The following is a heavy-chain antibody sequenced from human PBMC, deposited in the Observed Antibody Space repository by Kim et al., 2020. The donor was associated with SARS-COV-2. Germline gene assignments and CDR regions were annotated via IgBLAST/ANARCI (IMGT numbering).Heavy chain of an antibody. D-gene: IGHD6-19*01. Sequence: GGSLRLSCAASGFTFSSYGMHWVRQAPGKGLEWVAVISYDGSNKYYADSVKGRFTISRDNSKNTLYLQMNSLRAEDTAVYYCAKGRTIAVDALDYWGQGTLVTVSS. CDR2: ISYDGSNK. J-gene: IGHJ4*02. CDR1: GFTFSSYG. V-gene: IGHV3-30*18. CDR3: AKGRTIAVDALDY.